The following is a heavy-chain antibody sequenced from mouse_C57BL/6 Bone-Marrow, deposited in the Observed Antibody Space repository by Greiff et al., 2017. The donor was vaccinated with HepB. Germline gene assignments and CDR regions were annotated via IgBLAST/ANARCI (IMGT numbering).Heavy chain of an antibody. CDR3: ARFRYDYDTWFAY. Sequence: VMLVESGPGLVQPSQSLSITCTVSGFSLTSYGVHWVRQSSGKGLEWLGVIWSGGSTDYNAAFISRLSISKDNSKSQVFFKMNSLQADDTAIYYCARFRYDYDTWFAYWGQGTLVTVSA. CDR2: IWSGGST. J-gene: IGHJ3*01. V-gene: IGHV2-2*01. D-gene: IGHD2-4*01. CDR1: GFSLTSYG.